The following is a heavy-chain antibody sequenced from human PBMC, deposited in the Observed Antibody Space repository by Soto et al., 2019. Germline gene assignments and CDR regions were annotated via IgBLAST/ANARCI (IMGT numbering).Heavy chain of an antibody. CDR1: GGTFSSYA. CDR2: IIPIFGTA. V-gene: IGHV1-69*13. J-gene: IGHJ6*02. D-gene: IGHD3-22*01. CDR3: ARPIYDSSGYYPSSYYYYGMDV. Sequence: ASVKVSCKASGGTFSSYAISWVRQAPGQGLEWMGGIIPIFGTANYAQKFQGRVTITADESTSTAYMELSSLRSEDTAVYYCARPIYDSSGYYPSSYYYYGMDVWGQGTTVTVSS.